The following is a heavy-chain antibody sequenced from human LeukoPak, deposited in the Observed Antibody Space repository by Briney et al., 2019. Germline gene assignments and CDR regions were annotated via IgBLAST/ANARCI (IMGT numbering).Heavy chain of an antibody. Sequence: ASVTVSFTASGYTFTVYCIHWVRQAPGQGHERMGWINTNIGGTNYAQKFQGRVTITRDTSISTAYLELSSLRSDDTAVYYCAREGPLRLPYFDPWGQGTLVTVSS. CDR2: INTNIGGT. J-gene: IGHJ5*02. V-gene: IGHV1-2*02. CDR3: AREGPLRLPYFDP. D-gene: IGHD5/OR15-5a*01. CDR1: GYTFTVYC.